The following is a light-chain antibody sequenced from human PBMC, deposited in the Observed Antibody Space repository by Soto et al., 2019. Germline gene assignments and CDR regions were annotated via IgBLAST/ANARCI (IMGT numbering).Light chain of an antibody. CDR3: QQYGSSPLT. CDR2: GAT. V-gene: IGKV3D-15*02. J-gene: IGKJ4*01. CDR1: QTVRDN. Sequence: EVVMTQSPATLSVSPGERATLSCRASQTVRDNLGWYQQKPGQPPRLLIYGATTRATGIPARFSGSGSGTEFTLTISSLQSEDFAVYYCQQYGSSPLTFGGGTKVEIK.